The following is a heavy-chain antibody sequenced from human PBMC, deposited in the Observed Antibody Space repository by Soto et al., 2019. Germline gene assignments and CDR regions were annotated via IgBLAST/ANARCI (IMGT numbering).Heavy chain of an antibody. Sequence: GASVKVSCKASAYTFTSYGISWVRQAPGQGLEWVGWISAYNGNSNYAQKFQGRVTMTRNTSISTAYMELSSLRSEDTTVYYCVREGVSSIDVWGQGTTVTVSS. J-gene: IGHJ6*02. D-gene: IGHD3-16*01. CDR2: ISAYNGNS. V-gene: IGHV1-18*01. CDR1: AYTFTSYG. CDR3: VREGVSSIDV.